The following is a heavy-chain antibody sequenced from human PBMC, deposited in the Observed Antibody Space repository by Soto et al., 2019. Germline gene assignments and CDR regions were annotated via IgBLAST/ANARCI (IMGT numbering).Heavy chain of an antibody. CDR3: ARETSHSGSYYKSYGH. V-gene: IGHV4-31*03. D-gene: IGHD3-10*01. Sequence: PSETLSLTCTVSGGSISSGGYYWSWIRQHPGKGLEWIGYIYYSGSTYYNPSLKSRVTISVDTSKNQFSLKLSSVTAADTAVYYCARETSHSGSYYKSYGHWGQGTLVTVSS. CDR2: IYYSGST. CDR1: GGSISSGGYY. J-gene: IGHJ4*02.